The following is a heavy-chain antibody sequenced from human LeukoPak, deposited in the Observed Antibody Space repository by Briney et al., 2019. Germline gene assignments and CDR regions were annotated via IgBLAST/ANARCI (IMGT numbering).Heavy chain of an antibody. D-gene: IGHD1-26*01. CDR3: ARGRRIVGAQFDY. CDR2: INHSGST. CDR1: GYSISSGYY. Sequence: PSETLSLTCTVSGYSISSGYYWGWIRQPPGKGLEWIGEINHSGSTNYNPSLKSRVTISVDTSKNQFSLKLSSVTAADTAVYYCARGRRIVGAQFDYWGQGTLVTVSS. J-gene: IGHJ4*02. V-gene: IGHV4-38-2*02.